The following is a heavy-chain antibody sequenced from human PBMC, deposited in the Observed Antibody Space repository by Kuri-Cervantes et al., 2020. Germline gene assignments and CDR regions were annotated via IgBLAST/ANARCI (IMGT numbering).Heavy chain of an antibody. D-gene: IGHD6-19*01. CDR3: ARWAVAGPKAIDY. CDR2: MNPNSGNT. CDR1: GYTFTSYG. Sequence: ASVKVSCKASGYTFTSYGISWVRQATGQGLEWMGWMNPNSGNTGYAQKFQGRVTMTRNTSISTAYMELSSLRSEDTAVYYCARWAVAGPKAIDYWGQGTLVTVSS. J-gene: IGHJ4*02. V-gene: IGHV1-8*02.